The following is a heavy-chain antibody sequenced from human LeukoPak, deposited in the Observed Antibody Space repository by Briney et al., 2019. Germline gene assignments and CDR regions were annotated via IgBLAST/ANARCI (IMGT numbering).Heavy chain of an antibody. CDR3: ARGWAGDYVWGSYRQYYFDY. J-gene: IGHJ4*02. V-gene: IGHV4-34*01. CDR1: GFTVSSNY. CDR2: INHSGST. Sequence: GSLRLSCAASGFTVSSNYMSWVRQAPGKGLEWIGEINHSGSTNYNPSLKSRVTISVDTSKNQFSLKLSSVTAADTAVYYCARGWAGDYVWGSYRQYYFDYWGQGTLVTVSS. D-gene: IGHD3-16*02.